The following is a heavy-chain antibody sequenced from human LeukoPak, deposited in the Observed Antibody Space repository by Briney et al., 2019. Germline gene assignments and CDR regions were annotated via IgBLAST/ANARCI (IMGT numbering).Heavy chain of an antibody. D-gene: IGHD1-26*01. CDR2: ISGSGGST. CDR3: AKYSGSYGGRSSKDY. J-gene: IGHJ4*02. Sequence: GGSLRLSCAASGFTFSSYAMSWVRQAPGKGLEWVSAISGSGGSTYYADSVKGRFTISRDNSKNTPYLQMNSLRAEDTAVYYCAKYSGSYGGRSSKDYWGQGTLVTVSS. CDR1: GFTFSSYA. V-gene: IGHV3-23*01.